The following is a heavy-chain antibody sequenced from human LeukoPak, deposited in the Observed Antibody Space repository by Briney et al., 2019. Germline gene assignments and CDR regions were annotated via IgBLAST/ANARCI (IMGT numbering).Heavy chain of an antibody. V-gene: IGHV3-21*01. CDR2: ISSSSSYI. D-gene: IGHD1-26*01. Sequence: GGSLRLSCAASGFTFSSYSMNWVRQAPGKGLEWVSSISSSSSYIYYADSVKGRFTIPRDNAKNSLYLQMNSLRAEDTAVYYCARVVGAAEIYYYMDVWGKGTTVTVSS. CDR1: GFTFSSYS. J-gene: IGHJ6*03. CDR3: ARVVGAAEIYYYMDV.